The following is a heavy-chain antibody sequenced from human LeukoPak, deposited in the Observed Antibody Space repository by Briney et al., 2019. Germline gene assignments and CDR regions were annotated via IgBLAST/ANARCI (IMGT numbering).Heavy chain of an antibody. D-gene: IGHD5-18*01. Sequence: SETLSLTCTVSGGSISSYYWSWIRQPPGKGLEWIGYIYYSGSTTYNPSLKSRVTISVDTSKNQFSLKLSSVTAADTAGYYCARLDTAMGMDALDIWGQGTMVTVSS. J-gene: IGHJ3*02. CDR2: IYYSGST. CDR3: ARLDTAMGMDALDI. V-gene: IGHV4-59*01. CDR1: GGSISSYY.